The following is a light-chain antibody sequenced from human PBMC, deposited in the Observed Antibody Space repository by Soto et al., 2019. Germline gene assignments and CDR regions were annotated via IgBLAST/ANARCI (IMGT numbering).Light chain of an antibody. CDR2: GAS. Sequence: EIVMTQSPATLSMSPGERATLSCRATQNVNSNLAWYQHRPGQAPRLLIYGASIRPTGIPARFSGSGSGTEFTLTIDSLQSEDFAVYYGQQYNDWPPMYTFGQGTKLEI. J-gene: IGKJ2*01. V-gene: IGKV3-15*01. CDR3: QQYNDWPPMYT. CDR1: QNVNSN.